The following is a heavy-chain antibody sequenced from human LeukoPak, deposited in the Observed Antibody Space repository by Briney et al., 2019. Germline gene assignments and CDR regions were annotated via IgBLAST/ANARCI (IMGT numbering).Heavy chain of an antibody. V-gene: IGHV3-21*01. Sequence: PGGSLRLSCAASGFTFSSYSMNWVRQAPGKGLEWVSSISSSSSYIYYADSVKGRFTISRDNAKNSLYLQMNSLRAEDTAVYYCARESSSYCSSTSCSIDYWGQGTLVTVSS. CDR1: GFTFSSYS. CDR3: ARESSSYCSSTSCSIDY. J-gene: IGHJ4*02. D-gene: IGHD2-2*01. CDR2: ISSSSSYI.